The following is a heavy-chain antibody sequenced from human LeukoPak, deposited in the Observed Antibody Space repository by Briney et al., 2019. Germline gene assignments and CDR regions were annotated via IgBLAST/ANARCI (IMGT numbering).Heavy chain of an antibody. D-gene: IGHD5-18*01. J-gene: IGHJ4*02. CDR3: ALTATQSGVDY. CDR1: GFTFSSYA. V-gene: IGHV3-30-3*01. Sequence: GGSLRLSCAASGFTFSSYAMHWVRQAPGKGLEWVAVISYDGSNKYYADSVKGRFTISRDNSKNTLYLQMNSLRAEDTAVYYCALTATQSGVDYWGQGTLVTVSS. CDR2: ISYDGSNK.